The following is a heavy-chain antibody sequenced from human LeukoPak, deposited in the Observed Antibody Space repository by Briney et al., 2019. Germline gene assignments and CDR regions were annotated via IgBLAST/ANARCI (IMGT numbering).Heavy chain of an antibody. Sequence: PSETLSLTCTVSGGSISSYYWSWIRQPPGKGLEWIGYIYYSGSTNYNPSLKSRATISVDTSKTQFSLKLRSVPAAETAVFYCARESRARFGEFNYFDYWGQGTLVTVSS. D-gene: IGHD3-10*01. V-gene: IGHV4-59*01. CDR1: GGSISSYY. CDR3: ARESRARFGEFNYFDY. CDR2: IYYSGST. J-gene: IGHJ4*02.